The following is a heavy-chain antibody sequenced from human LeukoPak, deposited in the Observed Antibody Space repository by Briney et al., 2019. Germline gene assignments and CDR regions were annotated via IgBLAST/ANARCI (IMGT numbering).Heavy chain of an antibody. CDR1: GFTFSNYA. J-gene: IGHJ4*02. Sequence: SGGSLRLSCAASGFTFSNYAMSWVRQAPGKGLEWVSAISGSGGSTYYADSVKGRFTNSRDNSKNTLYLQMNSLRAEDTAVYYCAKNSTVVVPATIRYWSQGTLVTVSS. CDR3: AKNSTVVVPATIRY. D-gene: IGHD2-2*01. CDR2: ISGSGGST. V-gene: IGHV3-23*01.